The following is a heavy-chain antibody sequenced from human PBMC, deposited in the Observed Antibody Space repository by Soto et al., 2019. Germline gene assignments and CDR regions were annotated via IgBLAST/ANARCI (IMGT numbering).Heavy chain of an antibody. Sequence: GGSLRLSCAASGFTFSSYAMSWVRQAPGKGLEWVSAISGSGGSTYYADSVKGRFTISRDNSKNTLYLQMNSLRDEDTAVYYCAKPIAAAGKIGKYYYYYYGMDVWGQGTTVTVSS. CDR3: AKPIAAAGKIGKYYYYYYGMDV. CDR2: ISGSGGST. CDR1: GFTFSSYA. J-gene: IGHJ6*02. V-gene: IGHV3-23*01. D-gene: IGHD6-13*01.